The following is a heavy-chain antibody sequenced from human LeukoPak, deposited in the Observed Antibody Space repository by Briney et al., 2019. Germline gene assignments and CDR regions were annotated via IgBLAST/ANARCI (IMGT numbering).Heavy chain of an antibody. CDR3: ARSQLWLVTAFDY. CDR1: GGSFSGYY. CDR2: INHSGST. D-gene: IGHD5-18*01. J-gene: IGHJ4*02. Sequence: SETLSLTCAVYGGSFSGYYWSWIRQPPGKGLEWIGEINHSGSTNYNPSLKSRVTISVDTSKSQFSLKLSSVTAADTAVYYCARSQLWLVTAFDYWGQGTLVTVSS. V-gene: IGHV4-34*01.